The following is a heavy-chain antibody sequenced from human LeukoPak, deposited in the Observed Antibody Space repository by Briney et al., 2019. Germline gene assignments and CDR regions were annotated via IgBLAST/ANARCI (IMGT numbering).Heavy chain of an antibody. CDR2: ISSTSSYI. J-gene: IGHJ4*02. D-gene: IGHD6-13*01. Sequence: GGSLRLSCAASGFTFSSFAMGWVRQAPGKGLEWVSSISSTSSYIYYADSVKGRFTISRDNAKNSLYLQMNSLRAGDTAVYYCARDDFIAAAGHDYWGQGTLVTVSS. CDR3: ARDDFIAAAGHDY. CDR1: GFTFSSFA. V-gene: IGHV3-21*01.